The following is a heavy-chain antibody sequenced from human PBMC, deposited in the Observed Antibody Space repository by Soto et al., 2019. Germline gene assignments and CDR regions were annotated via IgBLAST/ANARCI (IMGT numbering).Heavy chain of an antibody. CDR1: GFTFSDHY. Sequence: EVQLVESGGGLVQPGGSLRLSCAASGFTFSDHYMDWVRQAPGKGLEWVGRSRNKANSYSTEYAASVKGRFTISRYESKNSLYLQMNSLKTEDTAVYYCARFSGSYTRGLVYWGQGTLVTVSS. CDR2: SRNKANSYST. D-gene: IGHD1-26*01. V-gene: IGHV3-72*01. J-gene: IGHJ4*02. CDR3: ARFSGSYTRGLVY.